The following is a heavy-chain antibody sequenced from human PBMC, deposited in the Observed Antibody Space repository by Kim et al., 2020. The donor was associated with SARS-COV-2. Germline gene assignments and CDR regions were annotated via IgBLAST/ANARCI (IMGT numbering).Heavy chain of an antibody. CDR2: IYTLSGGS. CDR1: GYTFTDYN. CDR3: ARGNNFGLDY. D-gene: IGHD1-1*01. V-gene: IGHV1-2*06. Sequence: ASVKVSCKVSGYTFTDYNIHWVRQAPGQGLERMGRIYTLSGGSDCQQKFQDRATMTRDTSISTVYMELSRLTSDDTAVYYCARGNNFGLDYWGQGTLVTVSS. J-gene: IGHJ4*02.